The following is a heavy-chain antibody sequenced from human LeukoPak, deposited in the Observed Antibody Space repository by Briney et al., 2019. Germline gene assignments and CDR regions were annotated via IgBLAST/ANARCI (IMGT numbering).Heavy chain of an antibody. J-gene: IGHJ4*02. CDR3: ARDPVTIFGVDIHDY. D-gene: IGHD3-3*01. V-gene: IGHV3-53*01. Sequence: GGSLRLSCAASGFTVSSNYMSWVRQAPGKGLEWVSVIYSGGSTYYADSVKGRFTISRDNSKNTLYLQMNSLRAEDTAVYYCARDPVTIFGVDIHDYWGQGTLVTVSS. CDR1: GFTVSSNY. CDR2: IYSGGST.